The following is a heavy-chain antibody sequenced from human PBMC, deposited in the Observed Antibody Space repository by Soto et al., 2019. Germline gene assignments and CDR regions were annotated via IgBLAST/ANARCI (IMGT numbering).Heavy chain of an antibody. CDR2: IYWDDDK. V-gene: IGHV2-5*02. J-gene: IGHJ4*02. D-gene: IGHD6-13*01. CDR3: AHLYWAASGTRYYFDY. CDR1: GFSFSTSAVG. Sequence: QITLTESGPTLVKPTQTLTLTCTFSGFSFSTSAVGVGWIRQPPGKALEWLALIYWDDDKRYSPFLKSRLTITQDTSTNQVVLTLTTMDPLDTGTYCCAHLYWAASGTRYYFDYWGQGTLVTVSS.